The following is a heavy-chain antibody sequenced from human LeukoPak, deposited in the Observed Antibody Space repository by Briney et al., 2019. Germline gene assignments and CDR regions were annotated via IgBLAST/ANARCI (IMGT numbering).Heavy chain of an antibody. CDR2: IWYDGSNK. D-gene: IGHD3-22*01. Sequence: GGSLRLSCAASGFTFSSYGMHWVRQAPGKGLEWVAFIWYDGSNKYYADSVKGRFTISRDNSKNTLYLQMNSLRAEDTAVYYCAKDMYYYDSSGYESSDYWGQGTLVTVSS. CDR1: GFTFSSYG. CDR3: AKDMYYYDSSGYESSDY. J-gene: IGHJ4*02. V-gene: IGHV3-30*02.